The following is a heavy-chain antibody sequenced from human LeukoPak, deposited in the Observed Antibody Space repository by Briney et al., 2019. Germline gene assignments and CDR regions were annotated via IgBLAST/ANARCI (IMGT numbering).Heavy chain of an antibody. CDR3: ARLAARPYYYYYMDV. D-gene: IGHD6-6*01. V-gene: IGHV1-69*13. Sequence: SVKVSCKASGGTFSSYAISWVRQAPGQGLEWMGGIIPIFGTANYAQKFQGRVTITADESTSTAYMELSSLRSEDTAVYYCARLAARPYYYYYMDVWGKGTTVTVSS. CDR1: GGTFSSYA. CDR2: IIPIFGTA. J-gene: IGHJ6*03.